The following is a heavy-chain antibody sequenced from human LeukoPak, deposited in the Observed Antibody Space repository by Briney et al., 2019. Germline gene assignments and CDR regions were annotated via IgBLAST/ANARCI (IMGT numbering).Heavy chain of an antibody. CDR1: GFPFSSYW. CDR2: INSDGSST. J-gene: IGHJ4*02. V-gene: IGHV3-74*01. Sequence: TGGSLRLSCAASGFPFSSYWMHWVRQAPGKGLVWVSRINSDGSSTSYADSVKGRFTISRDNAKNTLYLQMNSLRAEDTAVYYCAKGQQLVPGRKRSYFDYWGQGTLVTVSS. D-gene: IGHD6-13*01. CDR3: AKGQQLVPGRKRSYFDY.